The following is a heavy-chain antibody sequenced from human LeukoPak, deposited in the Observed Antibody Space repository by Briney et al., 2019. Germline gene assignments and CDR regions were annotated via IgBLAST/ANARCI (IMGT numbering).Heavy chain of an antibody. Sequence: ASVKVSCKASGYTFTSYYMHWVRQAPGQGLEGMGIINPSGGSTSYAQKFQGRVTLTRDTSTSTVYMELSSLRSEDTAVCYCARNYDDYSKWAWFDPWGQGTLVTVSS. CDR3: ARNYDDYSKWAWFDP. J-gene: IGHJ5*02. V-gene: IGHV1-46*01. CDR2: INPSGGST. D-gene: IGHD4-11*01. CDR1: GYTFTSYY.